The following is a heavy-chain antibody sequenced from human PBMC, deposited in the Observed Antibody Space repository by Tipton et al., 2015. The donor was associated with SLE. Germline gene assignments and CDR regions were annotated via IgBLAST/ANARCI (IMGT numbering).Heavy chain of an antibody. CDR2: ISGSGGST. CDR1: GFTFSSYA. V-gene: IGHV3-23*01. Sequence: SLRLSCAASGFTFSSYAMSWVRQAPGKGLEWVSAISGSGGSTYYADSVKGRFTISRDNAKNSLYLQMNSLRAEDTAVYYCARRSIAARGSAFDIWGQGTMVTVSS. J-gene: IGHJ3*02. CDR3: ARRSIAARGSAFDI. D-gene: IGHD6-6*01.